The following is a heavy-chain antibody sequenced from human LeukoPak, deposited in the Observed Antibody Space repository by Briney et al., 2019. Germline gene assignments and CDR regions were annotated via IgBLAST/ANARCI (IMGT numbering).Heavy chain of an antibody. Sequence: SSETLSLTCAVYGGSFSGYYWSWIRQPPGKGLEWIGEINHSGSTNYNPSLKSRVTISVDTSKNQFSLKLSSVTAADTAVYYCARISIAAAGPLDYWGQGTLVTVSS. D-gene: IGHD6-13*01. J-gene: IGHJ4*02. CDR2: INHSGST. CDR1: GGSFSGYY. CDR3: ARISIAAAGPLDY. V-gene: IGHV4-34*01.